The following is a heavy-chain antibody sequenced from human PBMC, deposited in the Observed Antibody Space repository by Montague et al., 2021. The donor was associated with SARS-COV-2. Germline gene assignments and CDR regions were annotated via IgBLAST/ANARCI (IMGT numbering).Heavy chain of an antibody. CDR2: AYYRSKWYN. D-gene: IGHD1-26*01. CDR3: AREGEWELQGPRHSSFYFAMDV. V-gene: IGHV6-1*01. CDR1: GDSVASNSAA. Sequence: CAISGDSVASNSAAWIWIRQSPSRGLEWLARAYYRSKWYNEYAVSVISRINIIPDTSKNHLSLQVNSVTPEDTAVYYCAREGEWELQGPRHSSFYFAMDVWGQGTSVTVSS. J-gene: IGHJ6*02.